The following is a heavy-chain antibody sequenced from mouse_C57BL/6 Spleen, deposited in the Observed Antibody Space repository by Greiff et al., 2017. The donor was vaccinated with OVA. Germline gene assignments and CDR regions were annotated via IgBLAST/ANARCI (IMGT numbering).Heavy chain of an antibody. Sequence: QVQLQQPGAELVRPGTSVKLSCKASGYTFTSYWMHWVKQRPGQGLEWIGVIDPSDSYTNYNQKFKGKATLTVDTSSSTAYMQLSSLTSEDSAVYYCARQGYGNYLYYFDYWGQGTTLTVSS. V-gene: IGHV1-59*01. J-gene: IGHJ2*01. CDR2: IDPSDSYT. D-gene: IGHD2-10*02. CDR3: ARQGYGNYLYYFDY. CDR1: GYTFTSYW.